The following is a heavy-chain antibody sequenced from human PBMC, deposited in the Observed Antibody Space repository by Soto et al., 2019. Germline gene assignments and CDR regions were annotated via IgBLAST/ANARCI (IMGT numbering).Heavy chain of an antibody. CDR3: AREYGSGSPAYFDY. CDR1: GGSISSGGYS. V-gene: IGHV4-30-2*01. Sequence: PSETLSLTCAVSGGSISSGGYSWSWIRQPPGKGLEWIGYIYHSGSTYYNPSLKSRVTISVDRSKNQFSLKLSSVTAADTAVYYCAREYGSGSPAYFDYWGQGTLVTVSS. CDR2: IYHSGST. J-gene: IGHJ4*02. D-gene: IGHD3-10*01.